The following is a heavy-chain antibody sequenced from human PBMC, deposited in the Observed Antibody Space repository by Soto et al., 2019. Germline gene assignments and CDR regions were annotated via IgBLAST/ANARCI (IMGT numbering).Heavy chain of an antibody. V-gene: IGHV3-30-3*01. CDR3: ARGHYGDYGRNYDYGMDV. Sequence: GGSLRLSCAASGFPFSGYAMHLVRQAPGKGLEWVAFISHDGSNKYYADSVKGRFTISRDNSKNTLYLEMNSLRGEDTAVYYCARGHYGDYGRNYDYGMDVWGQGTRVTVSS. D-gene: IGHD4-17*01. CDR2: ISHDGSNK. J-gene: IGHJ6*02. CDR1: GFPFSGYA.